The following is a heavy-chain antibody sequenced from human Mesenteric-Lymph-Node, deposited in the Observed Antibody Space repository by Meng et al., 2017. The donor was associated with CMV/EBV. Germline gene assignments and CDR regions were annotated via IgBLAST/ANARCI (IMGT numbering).Heavy chain of an antibody. D-gene: IGHD3-10*01. Sequence: FSTYSMNWVRQAPGKGLEWVSSISGSSTYIYYADSVKGRFTISRDNSKSTLYLQMNSLRAEDTAVYYCAKGGPYDYGSGTYFFFDYWGQGTPVTVSS. CDR2: ISGSSTYI. CDR1: FSTYS. J-gene: IGHJ4*02. CDR3: AKGGPYDYGSGTYFFFDY. V-gene: IGHV3-21*04.